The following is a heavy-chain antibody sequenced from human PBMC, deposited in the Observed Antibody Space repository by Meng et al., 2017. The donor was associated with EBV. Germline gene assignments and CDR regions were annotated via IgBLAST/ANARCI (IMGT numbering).Heavy chain of an antibody. CDR3: ARGVEENGSHYPFDS. CDR1: GYTFRNYA. CDR2: INTYSGKA. Sequence: QVQVVQSGAGWKRPGASGKVSCKASGYTFRNYAINWMRQVPGQGLEWMGWINTYSGKATFAQGFTGRFVFSLDTPVTTAHLQISGLKTEDSAVYYCARGVEENGSHYPFDSWGQGTLVTVSS. V-gene: IGHV7-4-1*02. J-gene: IGHJ4*02. D-gene: IGHD1-1*01.